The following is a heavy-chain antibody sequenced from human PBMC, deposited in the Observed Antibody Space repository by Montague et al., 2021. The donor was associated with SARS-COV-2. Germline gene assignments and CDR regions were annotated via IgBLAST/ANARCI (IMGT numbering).Heavy chain of an antibody. V-gene: IGHV4-39*07. CDR3: ARISRNSGFVGVFDI. CDR1: GGSISSSSYY. CDR2: IYYSGST. J-gene: IGHJ3*02. Sequence: SETLSLTCTVSGGSISSSSYYWGWIRQPPGKGLEWIGSIYYSGSTYYNPPLKSRVTISVDTPKNQFSLRLSSVTAADTAVYYCARISRNSGFVGVFDIWGQGTLVTVSS. D-gene: IGHD3-22*01.